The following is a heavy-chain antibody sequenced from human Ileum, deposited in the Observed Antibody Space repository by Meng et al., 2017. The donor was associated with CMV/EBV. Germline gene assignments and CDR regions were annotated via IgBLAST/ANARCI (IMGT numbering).Heavy chain of an antibody. D-gene: IGHD3-16*01. V-gene: IGHV4-61*01. CDR3: ARGWGWFDP. CDR1: GGSVSSGTYF. Sequence: LTCPVSGGSVSSGTYFWSWIRPPPGKGLEWIGYIYYSGTTSYNPSLKSRVTISIDTSNNELSLKLNSVTVADTAVYYCARGWGWFDPWGQGTLVTVSS. CDR2: IYYSGTT. J-gene: IGHJ5*02.